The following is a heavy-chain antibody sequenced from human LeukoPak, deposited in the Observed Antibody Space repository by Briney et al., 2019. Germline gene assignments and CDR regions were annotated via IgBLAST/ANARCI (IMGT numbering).Heavy chain of an antibody. D-gene: IGHD2-21*02. CDR3: ARYPFCGGDCSDWSDP. J-gene: IGHJ5*02. V-gene: IGHV4-34*01. CDR1: RGPFIGYY. CDR2: TDHSGNT. Sequence: SETLSLTCAVNRGPFIGYYWSWIRQPPGKGLEWLGETDHSGNTNYNPSLKSRLTISIDPSKNQVSLKLSSVTAADTAVYYCARYPFCGGDCSDWSDPWGQGTLVTVSS.